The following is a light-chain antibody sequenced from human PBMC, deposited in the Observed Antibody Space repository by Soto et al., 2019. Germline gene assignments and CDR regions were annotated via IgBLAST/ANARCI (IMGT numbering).Light chain of an antibody. CDR1: ISDVGDYNY. J-gene: IGLJ2*01. CDR3: SSYTSTSTLVV. V-gene: IGLV2-14*03. CDR2: DVS. Sequence: QSALTQPASVSGSPGQSITISCTGTISDVGDYNYVSWYQHHPGKAPKLMIYDVSTRPSGVSNRFSGSKSGNTASLTISGLQTEDVADYYCSSYTSTSTLVVFGGGTKLTVL.